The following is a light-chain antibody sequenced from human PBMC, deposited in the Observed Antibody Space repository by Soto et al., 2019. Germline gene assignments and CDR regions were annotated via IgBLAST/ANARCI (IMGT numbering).Light chain of an antibody. Sequence: QPVLTQPASVSGSPGQSITISCTGTSSDVGGYNYVSWYQQHPGKAPKLMIYDVSNRPSGVSTRFSGSKSGDTASLTISGLQAEDEADYYCSSYTTSSTVVFGGGTKLTVL. CDR1: SSDVGGYNY. CDR2: DVS. V-gene: IGLV2-14*01. CDR3: SSYTTSSTVV. J-gene: IGLJ2*01.